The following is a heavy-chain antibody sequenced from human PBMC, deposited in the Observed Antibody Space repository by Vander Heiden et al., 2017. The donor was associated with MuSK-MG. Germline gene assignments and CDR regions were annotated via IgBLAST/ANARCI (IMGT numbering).Heavy chain of an antibody. Sequence: QVQLVQSGAEVKKPGASVKVSCKASGYTFTRYDINWVRQATGQGLEWMGWMNPNSGNTGYAQKFQGRVTMTRNTSISTAYMELSSLRSEDTAVYYCARGGSSWGYYYYGMDVWGQGTTVTVSS. V-gene: IGHV1-8*01. D-gene: IGHD6-13*01. CDR2: MNPNSGNT. CDR3: ARGGSSWGYYYYGMDV. J-gene: IGHJ6*02. CDR1: GYTFTRYD.